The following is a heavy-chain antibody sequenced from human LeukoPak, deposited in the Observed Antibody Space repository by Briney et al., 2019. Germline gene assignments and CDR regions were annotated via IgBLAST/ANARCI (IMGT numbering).Heavy chain of an antibody. CDR2: IRGGGGST. D-gene: IGHD1-14*01. CDR3: AKGSGINHYHWIDP. J-gene: IGHJ5*02. Sequence: PGGSLRLSCAASEFTFSNYAMNWVRQAPGKGLEWVSGIRGGGGSTYYADSVKGRFTISRDNSKNTLYLQLDSLRAEDTALYYCAKGSGINHYHWIDPWGQGTLVTVSS. CDR1: EFTFSNYA. V-gene: IGHV3-23*01.